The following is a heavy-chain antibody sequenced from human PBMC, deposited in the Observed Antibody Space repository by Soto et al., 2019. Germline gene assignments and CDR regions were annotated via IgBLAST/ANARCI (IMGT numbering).Heavy chain of an antibody. J-gene: IGHJ5*02. CDR1: GYTFTSYG. Sequence: ASVKVSCKASGYTFTSYGIHWVRQAPGQRLEWMGWINAANGDTKYSPKFQGRVTVTRDTSASTAYMELSSLRSEDTAVYYCVRRHVSATGIDWFDPWGQGTLVTVSS. CDR2: INAANGDT. V-gene: IGHV1-3*01. CDR3: VRRHVSATGIDWFDP. D-gene: IGHD6-13*01.